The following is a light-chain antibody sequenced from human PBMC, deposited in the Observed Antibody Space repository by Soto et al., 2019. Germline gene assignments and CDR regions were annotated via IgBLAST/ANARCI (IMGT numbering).Light chain of an antibody. CDR2: AAS. Sequence: AIQMTQSPSSLSASVGDRVTITCRASQDIRNDLGWYQQKPGKTPKLLIFAASSFQSGVPSRFSASGSGTDFTLNSSSLQPSDVATYYGLQDFDYPWTFGQATKVEIE. CDR1: QDIRND. CDR3: LQDFDYPWT. V-gene: IGKV1-6*01. J-gene: IGKJ1*01.